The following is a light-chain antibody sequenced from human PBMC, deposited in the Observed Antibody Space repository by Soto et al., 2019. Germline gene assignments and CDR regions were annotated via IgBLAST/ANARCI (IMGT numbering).Light chain of an antibody. CDR1: QSVSSSF. V-gene: IGKV3-20*01. J-gene: IGKJ1*01. Sequence: EIVLTQSPGTLSLSPGERATLSCRASQSVSSSFVAWFQQKPGQAPRLLIYGTSSRATGIPDRFSGSGSGTDLTLTINGLEPEDFAMYFCQQYGTAPWTFGQGTKVDIK. CDR3: QQYGTAPWT. CDR2: GTS.